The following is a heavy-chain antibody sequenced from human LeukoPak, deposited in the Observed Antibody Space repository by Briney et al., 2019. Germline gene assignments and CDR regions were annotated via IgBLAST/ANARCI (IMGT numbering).Heavy chain of an antibody. CDR3: ARGSGYDSIYYYYMDV. CDR2: IYYSGST. V-gene: IGHV4-30-4*07. Sequence: SETLSLTCAVSGGSISSGGYSWSWIRQPPGKGLEWIGYIYYSGSTYYNPSLKSRVTISVDTSKNQFSLKLSSVTAADTAVYYCARGSGYDSIYYYYMDVWGKGTTVTVSS. J-gene: IGHJ6*03. D-gene: IGHD5-12*01. CDR1: GGSISSGGYS.